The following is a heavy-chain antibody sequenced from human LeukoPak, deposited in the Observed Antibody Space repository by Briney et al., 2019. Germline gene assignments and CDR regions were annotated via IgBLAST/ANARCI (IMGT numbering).Heavy chain of an antibody. CDR3: AELGITMIGGV. CDR1: GFTFDDYA. Sequence: GGSLRLSCAASGFTFDDYAMHWVRQAPGKGLEWVSGISWNSGSIGYADSVKGRFTVSRDNAKNALFLHMNSLRAEDTAVYYCAELGITMIGGVWGKGTTVTISS. J-gene: IGHJ6*04. CDR2: ISWNSGSI. V-gene: IGHV3-9*01. D-gene: IGHD3-10*02.